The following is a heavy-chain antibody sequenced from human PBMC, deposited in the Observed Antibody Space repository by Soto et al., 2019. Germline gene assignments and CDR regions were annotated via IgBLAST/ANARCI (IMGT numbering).Heavy chain of an antibody. CDR1: GGSISSYY. Sequence: PSETLSLTCTVSGGSISSYYWSWIRQPPGKGLEWIGYIYYSGSTNYNPSLKSRVTISVDTSKNQFSLKLSSVTAADTAVYYCARVYPSIIAAAVNFYGMDVWGQGTTVTV. D-gene: IGHD6-13*01. CDR3: ARVYPSIIAAAVNFYGMDV. V-gene: IGHV4-59*01. CDR2: IYYSGST. J-gene: IGHJ6*02.